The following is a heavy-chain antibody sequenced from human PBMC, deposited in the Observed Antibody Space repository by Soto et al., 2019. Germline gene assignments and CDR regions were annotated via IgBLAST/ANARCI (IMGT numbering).Heavy chain of an antibody. CDR2: INPSGGST. CDR3: ARDHDYIWGSYRYGDAFDI. D-gene: IGHD3-16*02. V-gene: IGHV1-46*03. J-gene: IGHJ3*02. Sequence: ASVIVSCKASGYTFTSYYMHWVRQAPGQGLEWMGIINPSGGSTSYAQKFQGRVTMTRDTSTSTVYMELSSLRSEDTAVYYCARDHDYIWGSYRYGDAFDIWGQGTMVTVSS. CDR1: GYTFTSYY.